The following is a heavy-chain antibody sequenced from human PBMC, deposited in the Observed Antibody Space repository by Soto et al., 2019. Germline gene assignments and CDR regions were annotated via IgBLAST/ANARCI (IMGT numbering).Heavy chain of an antibody. CDR2: INAGNGNT. D-gene: IGHD6-6*01. CDR3: ARDGLVSSPFDY. Sequence: GASVKVSCKASGYTFTSYAVHWVRQAPGQRLEWMGWINAGNGNTKYSQKFQGRVTISRDTSASTAYMELSSLRSEDTAVYYCARDGLVSSPFDYWGQGTLVTVSS. J-gene: IGHJ4*02. V-gene: IGHV1-3*01. CDR1: GYTFTSYA.